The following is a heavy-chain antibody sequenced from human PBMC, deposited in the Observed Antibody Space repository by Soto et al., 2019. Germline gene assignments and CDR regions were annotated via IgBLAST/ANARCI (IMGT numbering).Heavy chain of an antibody. J-gene: IGHJ6*02. CDR3: GRSWYYYYGMDV. D-gene: IGHD6-13*01. CDR2: IIPIFGTA. CDR1: GGTFSSYA. V-gene: IGHV1-69*01. Sequence: QVQLVQSGAEVKKPGSSVEVSCKASGGTFSSYAISWVRQAPGQGLEWMGGIIPIFGTANYAQKFQGRVTITADESTSTAYMELSSLRSEDTAVYYCGRSWYYYYGMDVWGQGTTVTVSS.